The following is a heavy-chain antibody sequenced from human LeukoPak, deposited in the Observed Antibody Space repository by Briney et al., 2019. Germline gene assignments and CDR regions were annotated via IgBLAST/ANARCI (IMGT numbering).Heavy chain of an antibody. V-gene: IGHV4-59*01. CDR2: IYYSGST. D-gene: IGHD5-18*01. CDR3: ARGDTAMVKDY. CDR1: GGSISSYY. J-gene: IGHJ4*02. Sequence: SETLSLTCTVSGGSISSYYWSWIRQPPGKGLEWIGYIYYSGSTNYNPSLKSRVTISVDTSKNQFSLKLSSVTAADTAVYYCARGDTAMVKDYWGQGTLVTVSS.